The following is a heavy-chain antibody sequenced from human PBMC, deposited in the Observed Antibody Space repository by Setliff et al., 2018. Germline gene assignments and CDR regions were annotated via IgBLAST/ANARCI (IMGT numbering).Heavy chain of an antibody. CDR3: AKRRSSSWFGGMDY. V-gene: IGHV3-7*03. Sequence: PGGSLRLSCAASGFTFSSFWMAWVRQSPGRGLEWVANINQDGSGKFYVDSVKGRFTISRDSSKNTLYLQMNSLRVEDTAVYYCAKRRSSSWFGGMDYWGQGTLVTVSS. D-gene: IGHD6-13*01. J-gene: IGHJ4*02. CDR2: INQDGSGK. CDR1: GFTFSSFW.